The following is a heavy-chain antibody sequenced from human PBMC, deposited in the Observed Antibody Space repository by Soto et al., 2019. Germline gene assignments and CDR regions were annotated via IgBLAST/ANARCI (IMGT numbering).Heavy chain of an antibody. J-gene: IGHJ1*01. V-gene: IGHV3-48*02. Sequence: EVQLVESGGGLVQPGGFLRLSCAASGFSFSSHSMNWVRQAPGKGLEWVSYISSTSSIIYYADSVKGRFTTSRDNGKNPMKLQMNSLRDAETAVYCCARAKGWPDRHFHPWGRGTLASVSS. D-gene: IGHD2-15*01. CDR1: GFSFSSHS. CDR2: ISSTSSII. CDR3: ARAKGWPDRHFHP.